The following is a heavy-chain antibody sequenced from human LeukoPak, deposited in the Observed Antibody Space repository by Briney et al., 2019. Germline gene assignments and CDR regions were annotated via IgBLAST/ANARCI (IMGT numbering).Heavy chain of an antibody. CDR3: ARNVDTAMVNSLRALYYYYYYMDV. CDR1: GYTFTGYY. V-gene: IGHV1-2*02. D-gene: IGHD5-18*01. J-gene: IGHJ6*03. Sequence: GASVKVSCKASGYTFTGYYMHWVRQAPGQGLEWMGWINPNSGGTNYAQKFQGRVTMTRDTSISTAYMELSRLRSDDTAVYYCARNVDTAMVNSLRALYYYYYYMDVWGKGTTVTVSS. CDR2: INPNSGGT.